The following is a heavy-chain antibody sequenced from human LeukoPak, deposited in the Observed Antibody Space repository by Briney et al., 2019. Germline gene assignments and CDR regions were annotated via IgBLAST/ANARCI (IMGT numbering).Heavy chain of an antibody. Sequence: GGSLRLSCAASGFTFDDYGMSWVRQAPGKGLEWVSGINWNGGSTGYADSVKGRFTISRDNAKNSLYLQMNSLRAEDTALYYCARVFRAYYDSSGCSEFGYWGQGTLVTVSS. D-gene: IGHD3-22*01. V-gene: IGHV3-20*04. J-gene: IGHJ4*02. CDR2: INWNGGST. CDR3: ARVFRAYYDSSGCSEFGY. CDR1: GFTFDDYG.